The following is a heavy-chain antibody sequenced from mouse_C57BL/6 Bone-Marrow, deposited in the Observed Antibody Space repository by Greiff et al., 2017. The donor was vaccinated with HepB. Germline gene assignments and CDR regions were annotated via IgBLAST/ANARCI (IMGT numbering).Heavy chain of an antibody. D-gene: IGHD2-1*01. Sequence: QVQLQQPGAELVMPGASVKLSCKASGYTFTSYWMHWVKQRPGQGLEWSGEIDPSDSYTNYNQKFKGKSTLTVDKSSSTAYMQLSSLPSEDSAVYYCARFGNLSYWYFDVWGTGTTVTVSS. J-gene: IGHJ1*03. CDR3: ARFGNLSYWYFDV. CDR1: GYTFTSYW. V-gene: IGHV1-69*01. CDR2: IDPSDSYT.